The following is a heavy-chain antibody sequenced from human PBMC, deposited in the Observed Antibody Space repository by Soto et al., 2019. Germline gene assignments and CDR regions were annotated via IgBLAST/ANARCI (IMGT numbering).Heavy chain of an antibody. J-gene: IGHJ6*02. Sequence: SGPTLVNPTAPLTLTCTFSGFSLTSPGMCVSWIRQSPGKALEWLALIERDDDDKYYSTPLKTRLTISKDTRKNQVVLTMANMEPADTATYYCARSIRGPRRFNGMDVWGQGTTVTVSS. CDR1: GFSLTSPGMC. CDR2: IERDDDDK. CDR3: ARSIRGPRRFNGMDV. D-gene: IGHD1-20*01. V-gene: IGHV2-70*13.